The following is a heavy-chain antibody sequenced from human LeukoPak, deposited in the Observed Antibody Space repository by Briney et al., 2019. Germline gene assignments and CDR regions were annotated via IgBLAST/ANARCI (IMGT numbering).Heavy chain of an antibody. CDR3: ARGVSKFEGIDP. D-gene: IGHD4-11*01. V-gene: IGHV4-59*08. Sequence: SETLSLTCAVYGGSFSGYYWSWIRQPPGKGLEWIGYIYYSGSTNYNPSLKSRVTISVDTSKNQFSLKLSSVTAADTAVYYCARGVSKFEGIDPWGQGTLVTVSS. J-gene: IGHJ5*02. CDR1: GGSFSGYY. CDR2: IYYSGST.